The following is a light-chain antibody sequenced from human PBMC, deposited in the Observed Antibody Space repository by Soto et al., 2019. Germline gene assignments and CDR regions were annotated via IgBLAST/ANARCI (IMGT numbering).Light chain of an antibody. J-gene: IGKJ1*01. CDR3: PQYAGSTRT. CDR2: SAS. V-gene: IGKV3-20*01. Sequence: IVITQGPGTRSLSPGERGALECRASQNLGTLYLAWFQQKSGKAPRLIIYSASRRETGIPEQGPGRGAWPACTLPINRVEHADVAVDVCPQYAGSTRTFGRGTKVDIK. CDR1: QNLGTLY.